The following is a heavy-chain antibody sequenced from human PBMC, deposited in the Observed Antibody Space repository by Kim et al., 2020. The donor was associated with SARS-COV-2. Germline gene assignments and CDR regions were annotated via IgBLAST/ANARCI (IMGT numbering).Heavy chain of an antibody. D-gene: IGHD3-22*01. J-gene: IGHJ3*02. V-gene: IGHV3-48*03. Sequence: GGSLRLSCAASGFTFSSYEMNWVRQAPGKGLEWVSYISSSGSTIYYADSVKGRFTISRDNAKNSLYLQMNSLRAEDTAVYYCASATKKYYYDSTSPLNAFDIWGQGTMVTVSS. CDR1: GFTFSSYE. CDR3: ASATKKYYYDSTSPLNAFDI. CDR2: ISSSGSTI.